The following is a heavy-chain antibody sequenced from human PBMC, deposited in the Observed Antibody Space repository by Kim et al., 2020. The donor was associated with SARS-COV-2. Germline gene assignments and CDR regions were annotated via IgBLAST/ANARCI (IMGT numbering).Heavy chain of an antibody. V-gene: IGHV3-9*01. J-gene: IGHJ2*01. CDR3: AKDSPLGLRDSSGPYWYFDL. CDR1: GFTFDDYA. CDR2: ISWNSGSI. D-gene: IGHD3-22*01. Sequence: GGSLRLSCAASGFTFDDYAMHWVRQAPGKGLEWVSGISWNSGSIGYADSVKGRFTISRDNAKNSLYLQMNSLRAEDTALYYCAKDSPLGLRDSSGPYWYFDLWGRGTLVTVSS.